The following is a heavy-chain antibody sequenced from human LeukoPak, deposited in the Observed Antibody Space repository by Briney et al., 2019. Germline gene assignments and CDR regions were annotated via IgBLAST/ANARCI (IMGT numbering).Heavy chain of an antibody. CDR2: VYLGGAT. J-gene: IGHJ4*02. V-gene: IGHV3-53*01. D-gene: IGHD3-10*01. Sequence: GGSLILSCAASGFAVSSTYMSWVRQAPGKGLEWVSVVYLGGATYYADSVKGRFTISRDNSKNTLHLQMNSLRAEDTAVYYCARSYYYGSGSYSDYWGQGTLVTVSS. CDR3: ARSYYYGSGSYSDY. CDR1: GFAVSSTY.